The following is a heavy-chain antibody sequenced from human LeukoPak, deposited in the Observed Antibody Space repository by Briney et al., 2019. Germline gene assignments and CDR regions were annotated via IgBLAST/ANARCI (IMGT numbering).Heavy chain of an antibody. Sequence: SQTLSLTCSVSGASLTDGYYWSWIRQQPGKGLEWIGYMYYSGSTYYNPSFESRVSMSVDTSKKQFSLKLSSVTAADTGVYYCAREILGSSGYCGDFWGQGTPVTVSS. CDR1: GASLTDGYY. J-gene: IGHJ4*02. CDR2: MYYSGST. V-gene: IGHV4-31*02. CDR3: AREILGSSGYCGDF. D-gene: IGHD6-19*01.